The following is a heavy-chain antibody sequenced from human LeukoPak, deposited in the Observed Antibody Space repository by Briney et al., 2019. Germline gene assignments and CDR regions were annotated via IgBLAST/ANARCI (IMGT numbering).Heavy chain of an antibody. CDR2: ISSSSSYT. CDR1: GFXFSDYY. Sequence: GGSLRLSCAASGFXFSDYYISWTRQAPGKGLEWVSYISSSSSYTNYADSVKGRFTISRDNAKNSLYLQMNSLRAEDTAVYYCARGPVADAFDIWGQGTMVTVSS. V-gene: IGHV3-11*06. D-gene: IGHD2-15*01. J-gene: IGHJ3*02. CDR3: ARGPVADAFDI.